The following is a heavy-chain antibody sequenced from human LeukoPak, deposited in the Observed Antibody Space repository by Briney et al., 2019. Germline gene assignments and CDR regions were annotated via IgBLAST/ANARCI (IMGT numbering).Heavy chain of an antibody. CDR3: ARHSSSWYYFDY. V-gene: IGHV1-2*06. CDR2: INPNSGGT. CDR1: GYSFTSYW. J-gene: IGHJ4*02. Sequence: GESLKISCKGSGYSFTSYWIGWVRQAPGQGLEWMGRINPNSGGTNYAQKFQGRVTMTRDTSITTAYMELSRLRSDDTAVYYCARHSSSWYYFDYWGQGTLVTVSS. D-gene: IGHD6-13*01.